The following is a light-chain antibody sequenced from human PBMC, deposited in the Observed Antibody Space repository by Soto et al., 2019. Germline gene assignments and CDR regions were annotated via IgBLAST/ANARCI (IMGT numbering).Light chain of an antibody. V-gene: IGKV3-15*01. CDR3: QHYNHWPPL. Sequence: SQSPGTLSLSPGERATVSCRASQSVSSSYLAWYQQKPGQAPRLLIHDASTRAPGIPARFSGSGSGTEFTLTISSLQSEDLAVYYCQHYNHWPPLFGQGTKVAIK. CDR1: QSVSSSY. CDR2: DAS. J-gene: IGKJ1*01.